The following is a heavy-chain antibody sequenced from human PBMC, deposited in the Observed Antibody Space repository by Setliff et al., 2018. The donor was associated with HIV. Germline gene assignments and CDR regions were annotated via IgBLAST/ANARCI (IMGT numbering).Heavy chain of an antibody. D-gene: IGHD5-18*01. V-gene: IGHV6-1*01. Sequence: SQTLSLTCAISGDSVSSDSAAWNWIRQSPSRGLEWLARTYYRSKWYTDYAVSVKSRITINPDTSRNQFSLQLSSVIPDDSAVYFCARGGITAYYFDHWAQGTLATVSS. CDR2: TYYRSKWYT. CDR1: GDSVSSDSAA. J-gene: IGHJ4*02. CDR3: ARGGITAYYFDH.